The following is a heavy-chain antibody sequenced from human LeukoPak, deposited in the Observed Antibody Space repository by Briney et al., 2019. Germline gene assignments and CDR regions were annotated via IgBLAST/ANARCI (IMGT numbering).Heavy chain of an antibody. J-gene: IGHJ4*02. CDR3: ARDDYDILTGYYSDY. V-gene: IGHV4-38-2*02. CDR2: IYHSGST. D-gene: IGHD3-9*01. CDR1: GYSISSGYY. Sequence: SETLSLTCTVSGYSISSGYYWGWIRQPPGKGLEWIGSIYHSGSTYYNPSLKSRVTISVDTSKNQFSLKLSSVTAADTAVYYCARDDYDILTGYYSDYWGQGTLVTVSS.